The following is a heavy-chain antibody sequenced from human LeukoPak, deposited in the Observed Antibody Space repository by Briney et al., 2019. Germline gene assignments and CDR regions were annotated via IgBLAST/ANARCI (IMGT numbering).Heavy chain of an antibody. V-gene: IGHV4-34*01. CDR3: ARGGPSAKYYYGSGSYLSF. CDR2: INHSGST. Sequence: SETLSLTCAVYGGSFSGYYWSWIRQPPGKGLEWIGEINHSGSTNYNPSLNSRVTISVDTSKNQFSLKLSSVTAADTAVYYCARGGPSAKYYYGSGSYLSFWGQGTTVTVSS. J-gene: IGHJ6*02. CDR1: GGSFSGYY. D-gene: IGHD3-10*01.